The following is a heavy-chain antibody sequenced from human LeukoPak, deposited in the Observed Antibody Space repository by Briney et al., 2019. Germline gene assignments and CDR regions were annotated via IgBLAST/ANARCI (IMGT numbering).Heavy chain of an antibody. D-gene: IGHD6-19*01. CDR3: ARGSTGSSGWYVY. Sequence: PGGSLRLSCAASGFTFSSYSMNWVRQAPGRGLEWVSSISSSSSYIYYADSVKGRFTISRDNAKNSLYLQMNSLRAEDTAVYYCARGSTGSSGWYVYWGQGTLVTVSS. CDR2: ISSSSSYI. V-gene: IGHV3-21*01. J-gene: IGHJ4*02. CDR1: GFTFSSYS.